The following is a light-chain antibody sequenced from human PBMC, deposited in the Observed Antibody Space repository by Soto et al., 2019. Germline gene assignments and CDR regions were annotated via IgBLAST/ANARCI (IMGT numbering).Light chain of an antibody. CDR2: WAS. Sequence: DIVMTQSPDSLAVSLGERATINCKSSQNVLYSSNNRNYLAWYQQKPGQPPKLLISWASTRESGAPDRFSGSGSGTDFTLTINSLQAEDVAVYYCRQYYSTPQTFGQGTKVEIK. CDR1: QNVLYSSNNRNY. V-gene: IGKV4-1*01. CDR3: RQYYSTPQT. J-gene: IGKJ1*01.